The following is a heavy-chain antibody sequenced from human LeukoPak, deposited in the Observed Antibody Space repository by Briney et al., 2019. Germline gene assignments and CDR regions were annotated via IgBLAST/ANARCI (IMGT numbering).Heavy chain of an antibody. J-gene: IGHJ4*02. Sequence: GGSLRLSCAASGFTFSSYSMNWVRQAPGKGLEWASSISSSSTYLYYADSVKGRFTISRDKAKNSLYLQMNSLRAEDTAVYYCARGLTTVTTAVFAYWGQGTLVTVSS. D-gene: IGHD4-11*01. CDR1: GFTFSSYS. CDR2: ISSSSTYL. V-gene: IGHV3-21*06. CDR3: ARGLTTVTTAVFAY.